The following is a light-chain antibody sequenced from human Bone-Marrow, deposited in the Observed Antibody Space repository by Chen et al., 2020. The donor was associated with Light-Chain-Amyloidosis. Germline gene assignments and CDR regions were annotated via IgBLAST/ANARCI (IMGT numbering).Light chain of an antibody. Sequence: SSQLTPPPSFPVSPGQMARITCSGDDLPTKYAYWYQQKPGQAPVLVIHRDTERPSGISERFSGSSSGTTATLTISGVQAEDEADYHCQSADSSGTYEVIFGGGTKLTVL. CDR1: DLPTKY. CDR3: QSADSSGTYEVI. V-gene: IGLV3-25*03. CDR2: RDT. J-gene: IGLJ2*01.